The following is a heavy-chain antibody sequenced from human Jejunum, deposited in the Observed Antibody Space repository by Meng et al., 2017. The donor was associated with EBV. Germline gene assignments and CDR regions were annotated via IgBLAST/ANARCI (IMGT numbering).Heavy chain of an antibody. CDR3: ARDSQYLARGYFDY. V-gene: IGHV4-4*02. D-gene: IGHD2/OR15-2a*01. Sequence: ESGPDPCRPSGLSSLTCTVSNGSNNNQNWWHWVRKAPGKGLEGIGEIDHTGTTHYNPSLKSRVTISLGTSMNQFSLELTSPTPADTAVYYCARDSQYLARGYFDYWGQGALVTVSS. J-gene: IGHJ4*02. CDR2: IDHTGTT. CDR1: NGSNNNQNW.